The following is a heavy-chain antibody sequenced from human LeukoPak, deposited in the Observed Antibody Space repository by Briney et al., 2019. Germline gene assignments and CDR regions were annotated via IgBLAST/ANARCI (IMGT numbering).Heavy chain of an antibody. CDR1: GFTFRSHA. V-gene: IGHV3-23*01. Sequence: AGGSLRLSCVGSGFTFRSHAMSWVRQAPEKGLEFVSGIYENGGTTYYADSVKGRFSISRDNSKNTLYLQMGSLRGEDTAVYYCAKGYSAHFDYWGQGALVTVSS. D-gene: IGHD2-21*01. CDR2: IYENGGTT. CDR3: AKGYSAHFDY. J-gene: IGHJ4*02.